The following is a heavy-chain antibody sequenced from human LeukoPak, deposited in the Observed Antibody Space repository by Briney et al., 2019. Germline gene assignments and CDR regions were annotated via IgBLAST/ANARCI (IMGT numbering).Heavy chain of an antibody. D-gene: IGHD5-18*01. Sequence: SETLSLTCTVSGGSISSYYWSWIRQPPGKGLEWIGYIYYSGSTNYNPSLKSRVTISVDTSKNQFSLKLSSVTAADTAVYYCARHRSGYSYGYEVDYWGQGTLVTVSS. CDR3: ARHRSGYSYGYEVDY. CDR2: IYYSGST. CDR1: GGSISSYY. J-gene: IGHJ4*02. V-gene: IGHV4-59*08.